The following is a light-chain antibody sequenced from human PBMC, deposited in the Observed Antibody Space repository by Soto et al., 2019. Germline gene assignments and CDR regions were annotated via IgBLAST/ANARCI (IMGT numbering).Light chain of an antibody. J-gene: IGKJ5*01. Sequence: EIVLTQSPATMSLSPGERATLSCRASPSVTNYLAWYQQKPGQAPRLLIYGAFNRATSIPARFSCSGSGTDYTLTISILEPEDFAVYYCQQRYIWPPVTFGQGTRLEIK. V-gene: IGKV3-11*01. CDR3: QQRYIWPPVT. CDR1: PSVTNY. CDR2: GAF.